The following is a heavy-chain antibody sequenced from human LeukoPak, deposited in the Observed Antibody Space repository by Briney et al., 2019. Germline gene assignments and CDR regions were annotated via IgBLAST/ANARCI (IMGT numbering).Heavy chain of an antibody. CDR3: ARGLRYFDWLLIGAFDI. J-gene: IGHJ3*02. CDR1: GYTFTSYG. V-gene: IGHV1-18*01. CDR2: ISAYNGNT. D-gene: IGHD3-9*01. Sequence: GASVKVSCKASGYTFTSYGISWVRQAPGQGLEWMGWISAYNGNTNYAQKLQGRVTMTTDTSTSTAYMELRSLRSDDTAVYYCARGLRYFDWLLIGAFDIWGQGTMVTVSS.